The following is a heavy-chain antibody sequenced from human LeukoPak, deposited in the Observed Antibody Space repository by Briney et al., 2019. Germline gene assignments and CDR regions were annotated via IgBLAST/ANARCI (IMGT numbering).Heavy chain of an antibody. D-gene: IGHD3-22*01. CDR1: GYTFTSYG. J-gene: IGHJ6*03. CDR2: ISAYNGNT. V-gene: IGHV1-18*01. CDR3: ARNRYYYDSSGYFSDYYYYYYMDV. Sequence: ASVKVSCKASGYTFTSYGISWVRQAPGQGLEWMGWISAYNGNTNYAQKLQGRVTMTTDTSTSTAYMELRSLRSDDTAVYYCARNRYYYDSSGYFSDYYYYYYMDVWGKGTTVTVSS.